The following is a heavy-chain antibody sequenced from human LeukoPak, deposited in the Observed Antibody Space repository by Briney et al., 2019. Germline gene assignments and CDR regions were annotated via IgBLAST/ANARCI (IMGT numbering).Heavy chain of an antibody. J-gene: IGHJ4*02. CDR1: GLTFSSYE. CDR3: ARTGSGSYHIDY. CDR2: ISSSGSTI. D-gene: IGHD3-10*01. Sequence: PGGSLRLSCAASGLTFSSYEMNWVRQAPGKGLEWVSYISSSGSTIYYADSVKGRFTISRDNSKNTLNLQMGSLRPEDMAVYYCARTGSGSYHIDYWGQGTLVTVSS. V-gene: IGHV3-48*03.